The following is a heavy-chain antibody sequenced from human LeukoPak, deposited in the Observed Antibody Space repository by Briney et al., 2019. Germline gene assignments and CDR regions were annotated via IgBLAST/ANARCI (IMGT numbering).Heavy chain of an antibody. V-gene: IGHV3-30-3*01. D-gene: IGHD6-6*01. CDR3: ARTTLKYSSLMAFDI. J-gene: IGHJ3*02. Sequence: GGSLRLSCAASGFTFSSYAMHWVRQAPGKGLEWVAVISYDGGNKYYADSVKGRFTISRDNSKNTLYLQMNSLRAEDTAVYYCARTTLKYSSLMAFDIWGQGTMVTVSS. CDR1: GFTFSSYA. CDR2: ISYDGGNK.